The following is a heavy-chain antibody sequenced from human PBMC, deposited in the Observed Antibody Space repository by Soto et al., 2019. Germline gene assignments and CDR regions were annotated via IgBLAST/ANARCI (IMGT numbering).Heavy chain of an antibody. CDR1: GFSLTSSGVS. J-gene: IGHJ3*02. CDR2: IYWDDDK. CDR3: VHSSRYAAFDM. V-gene: IGHV2-5*02. D-gene: IGHD3-9*01. Sequence: QITLKESGPTLVKSTQTLTLTCSFSGFSLTSSGVSVGWIRQPPGKALEWLAHIYWDDDKSYSPSLKSRLTFTKDTSRTPVVLTMTNMDPVDTATFYCVHSSRYAAFDMWGLGTLVTVSS.